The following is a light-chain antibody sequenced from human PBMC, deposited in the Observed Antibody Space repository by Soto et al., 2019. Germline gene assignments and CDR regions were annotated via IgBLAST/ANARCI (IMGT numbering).Light chain of an antibody. V-gene: IGLV2-14*01. Sequence: QSALTQPASVSGSPGQSITISCTGTSSDVGGYNYVSWYQHHPGKAPKLMIHEVSDRPSGISNRFSGSKSGNTASLTISGLQAEDEADYYCSSYTSATTYVFGTGTNHRP. CDR2: EVS. J-gene: IGLJ1*01. CDR1: SSDVGGYNY. CDR3: SSYTSATTYV.